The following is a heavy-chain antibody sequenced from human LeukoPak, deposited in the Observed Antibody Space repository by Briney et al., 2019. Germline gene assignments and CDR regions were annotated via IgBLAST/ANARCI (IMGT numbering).Heavy chain of an antibody. J-gene: IGHJ4*02. CDR1: GYTFTGYA. CDR3: ARDGCSGGSCPDY. V-gene: IGHV1-69*04. Sequence: ASVKVSCKASGYTFTGYAISWVRQAPGQGLEWMGRIIPILGIANYAQKFQGRVTITADKSTSTAYMELSSLRSEDTAVYYCARDGCSGGSCPDYWGQGTLVTVSS. D-gene: IGHD2-15*01. CDR2: IIPILGIA.